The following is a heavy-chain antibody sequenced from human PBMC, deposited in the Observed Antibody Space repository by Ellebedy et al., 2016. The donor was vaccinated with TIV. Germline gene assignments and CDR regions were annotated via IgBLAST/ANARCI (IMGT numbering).Heavy chain of an antibody. CDR3: VKAWGD. CDR1: GFTVSSNY. V-gene: IGHV3-66*01. CDR2: IYSGGST. Sequence: GESLKISCEGSGFTVSSNYMSWVRQAPGKGLEWVSVIYSGGSTYYADSVKGRFTISRDNSKHTLYLQMSSLRPEDTAMYYCVKAWGDWGQGTLVTVSS. D-gene: IGHD3-16*01. J-gene: IGHJ4*02.